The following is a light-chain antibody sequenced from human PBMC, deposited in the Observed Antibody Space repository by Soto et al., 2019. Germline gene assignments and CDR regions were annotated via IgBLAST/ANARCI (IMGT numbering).Light chain of an antibody. CDR2: EVS. V-gene: IGLV2-18*02. J-gene: IGLJ1*01. CDR3: SSYTSSSTYV. CDR1: SSDVGSYNR. Sequence: ALTQPPSVSGSPGQSVTISCTGTSSDVGSYNRVSWYQQPPGTAPKLMIYEVSNRPSGVPDRFSGSKSGNTASLTISGLQAEDEADYYCSSYTSSSTYVFGTGTKVTVL.